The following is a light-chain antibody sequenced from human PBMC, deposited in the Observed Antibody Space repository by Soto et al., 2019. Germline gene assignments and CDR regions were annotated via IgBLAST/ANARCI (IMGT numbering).Light chain of an antibody. Sequence: EIVLTQSPGTLSLSPGERATLSCRASQSVSRNSLAWYQQQPGQAPRLLIYGASSRATDIPDRFSGSGSGTDFTLSVSRLEPDDFAVYFCQQYGTSPPTFGPGTKVDIK. CDR2: GAS. CDR1: QSVSRNS. J-gene: IGKJ3*01. V-gene: IGKV3-20*01. CDR3: QQYGTSPPT.